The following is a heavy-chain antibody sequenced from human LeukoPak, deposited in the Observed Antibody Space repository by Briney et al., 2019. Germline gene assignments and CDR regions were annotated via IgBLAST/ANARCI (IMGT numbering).Heavy chain of an antibody. CDR1: GGTFSSYA. V-gene: IGHV1-46*01. Sequence: ASVKVSCKASGGTFSSYAISWVRQAPGHGLEWMGMINPSGGSTSYAQKFQGRVTMTRDTSTSTVYMDLNSLRSEDTAVYFCARSIRGCSSTPCYEDYWGQGTLVTVSS. J-gene: IGHJ4*02. D-gene: IGHD2-2*01. CDR3: ARSIRGCSSTPCYEDY. CDR2: INPSGGST.